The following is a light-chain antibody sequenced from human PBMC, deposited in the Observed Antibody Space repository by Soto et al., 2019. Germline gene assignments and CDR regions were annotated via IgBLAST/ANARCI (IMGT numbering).Light chain of an antibody. CDR1: QNVDDSH. J-gene: IGKJ1*01. CDR2: GAS. CDR3: QQYGSSGT. Sequence: EIVLTQSPGTLYLSPGETAGLSCRASQNVDDSHLAWYQLRPGQLPRLLIYGASNRATGIPDRFSGSGSGTDFTLTISRLEPEDFAVYYCQQYGSSGTFGQGTKVDIK. V-gene: IGKV3-20*01.